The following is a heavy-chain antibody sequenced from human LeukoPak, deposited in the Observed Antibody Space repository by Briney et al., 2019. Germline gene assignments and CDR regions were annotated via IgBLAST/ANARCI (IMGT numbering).Heavy chain of an antibody. J-gene: IGHJ3*02. CDR2: ISSSSSYI. V-gene: IGHV3-21*01. CDR3: ARGYSNYGYTFDM. Sequence: GGSLRLSCAASGFTLSSHSMNWVRQAPGKGLEWVSSISSSSSYIYYADSVKGRFTFSRDNAKNSLYLQMNSLRAEDTAVYHCARGYSNYGYTFDMWGQGTMVTVSS. CDR1: GFTLSSHS. D-gene: IGHD4-11*01.